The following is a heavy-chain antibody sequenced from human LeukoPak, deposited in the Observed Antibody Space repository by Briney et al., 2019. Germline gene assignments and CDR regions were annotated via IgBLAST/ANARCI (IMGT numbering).Heavy chain of an antibody. CDR2: MNPNSGNT. J-gene: IGHJ6*03. CDR1: GYTFTSYD. V-gene: IGHV1-8*03. Sequence: ASVKVSCKASGYTFTSYDINWVRQATGQGLEWMGWMNPNSGNTDYAQKFQGRVTITRNTSISTAYMELSSLRSEDTAVYYCARTLVATITYYYYYMDVWGKGTTVTISS. CDR3: ARTLVATITYYYYYMDV. D-gene: IGHD5-12*01.